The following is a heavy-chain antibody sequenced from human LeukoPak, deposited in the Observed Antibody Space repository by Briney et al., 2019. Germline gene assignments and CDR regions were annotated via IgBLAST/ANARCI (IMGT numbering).Heavy chain of an antibody. CDR2: IHPSDSDT. CDR1: GHAFTDYW. V-gene: IGHV5-51*01. CDR3: ARRYFYSTEFDS. Sequence: PGESLKISCKASGHAFTDYWIGWVRQTPGKGLEQMGIIHPSDSDTVYSPSLQGQVTISADKSISTVYLQWGSLQVSDSAIYYCARRYFYSTEFDSWGQGTLVTVSS. D-gene: IGHD2/OR15-2a*01. J-gene: IGHJ5*01.